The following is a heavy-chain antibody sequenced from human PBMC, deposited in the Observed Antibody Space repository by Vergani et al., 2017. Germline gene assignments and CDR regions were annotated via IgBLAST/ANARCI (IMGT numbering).Heavy chain of an antibody. J-gene: IGHJ1*01. V-gene: IGHV1-69*01. CDR1: GGTFSSYA. Sequence: QVQLVQSGAEVKKPGSSVKVSCKASGGTFSSYAISWVRQAPGQGLEWMGGIIPIFGTANYAQKFQGRVTITADESTGTAYMELSSLRSEDTAVYYCARGLRIRGGGGQYFQHWGQGTLVTVSS. CDR2: IIPIFGTA. D-gene: IGHD2-15*01. CDR3: ARGLRIRGGGGQYFQH.